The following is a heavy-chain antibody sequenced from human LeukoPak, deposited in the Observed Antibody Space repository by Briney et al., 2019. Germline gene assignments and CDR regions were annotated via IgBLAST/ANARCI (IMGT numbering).Heavy chain of an antibody. V-gene: IGHV4-38-2*01. CDR2: VFLTGGR. Sequence: PSETLSLTCAVSGYSISSGYYWGWIRQPPGKGPGGIGSVFLTGGRYYIPPPKSRITNSVEPSKNQFSLEVRSVTAADTSIYDCARGISTTGHDYWGPGTLVTVSS. CDR3: ARGISTTGHDY. J-gene: IGHJ4*02. CDR1: GYSISSGYY. D-gene: IGHD4-11*01.